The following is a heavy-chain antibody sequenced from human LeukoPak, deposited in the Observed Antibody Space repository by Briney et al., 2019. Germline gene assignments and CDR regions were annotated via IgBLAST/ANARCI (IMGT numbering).Heavy chain of an antibody. J-gene: IGHJ4*02. D-gene: IGHD3-22*01. CDR2: MNTNSGNT. V-gene: IGHV1-8*01. Sequence: ASVKVSCRASGYTFTSYDINWVRQATGQGLEWMGWMNTNSGNTGYAQKFQGRVTMTRNTSISTPYMELSSLRSEDTAVYYCARIGHYYDGSGLCDYWGQGTLVTVSS. CDR3: ARIGHYYDGSGLCDY. CDR1: GYTFTSYD.